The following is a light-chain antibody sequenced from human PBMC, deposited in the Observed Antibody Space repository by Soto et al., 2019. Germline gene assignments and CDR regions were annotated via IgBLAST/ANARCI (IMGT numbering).Light chain of an antibody. CDR3: SSYTRTTLVV. Sequence: QSALTQPASVSGSPGQSITISCTGSSSDVGGYNYVSWYQQHPGKAPKLMIYEVSNRHSGVSNRFSGSKSGNTASLTISGLQAEDEADYYCSSYTRTTLVVFGGGTKLTVL. V-gene: IGLV2-14*01. CDR1: SSDVGGYNY. CDR2: EVS. J-gene: IGLJ2*01.